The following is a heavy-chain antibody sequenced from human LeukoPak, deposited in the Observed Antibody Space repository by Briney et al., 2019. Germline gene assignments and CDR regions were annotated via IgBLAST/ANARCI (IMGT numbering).Heavy chain of an antibody. CDR1: GFTGSSKY. V-gene: IGHV3-66*01. D-gene: IGHD5-24*01. CDR3: AKFIETDHSFDH. J-gene: IGHJ4*02. Sequence: GGSLRLSCAVSGFTGSSKYMSCVGQAPGKGVEWVSVIYSGGTTYYPDSVKGRFSISRDNSKNTLYLQMNSLRVEDTAVYYCAKFIETDHSFDHWGQGTLVTVSS. CDR2: IYSGGTT.